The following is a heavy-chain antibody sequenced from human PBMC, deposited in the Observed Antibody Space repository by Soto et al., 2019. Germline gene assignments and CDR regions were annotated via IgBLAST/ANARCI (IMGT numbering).Heavy chain of an antibody. V-gene: IGHV3-30*18. J-gene: IGHJ6*02. CDR1: GFTFSSYG. CDR3: AKDHIAAAYGMDV. Sequence: GGSLRLCYAASGFTFSSYGIHGVRQAPGKGLEWVAVISYDGSNKYYADSVKGRFTISRDNSKNTLYLQMNSLRAEDTAVYYCAKDHIAAAYGMDVWGQGTTVTVSS. CDR2: ISYDGSNK. D-gene: IGHD6-13*01.